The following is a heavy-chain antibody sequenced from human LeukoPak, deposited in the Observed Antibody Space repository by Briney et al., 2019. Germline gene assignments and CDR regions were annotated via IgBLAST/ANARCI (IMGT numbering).Heavy chain of an antibody. V-gene: IGHV3-23*01. CDR2: ISGSGGST. D-gene: IGHD3-10*01. J-gene: IGHJ4*02. Sequence: QTGGSLRLSCAASGFTFSRYAMSWVRQAPGKGLEWVSAISGSGGSTFYTDSVKGRFTISRDNSKNTLYLQMNSLRAEDTAVYYCAKDLKGYYGSGSYPHWGQGTLVTVSS. CDR3: AKDLKGYYGSGSYPH. CDR1: GFTFSRYA.